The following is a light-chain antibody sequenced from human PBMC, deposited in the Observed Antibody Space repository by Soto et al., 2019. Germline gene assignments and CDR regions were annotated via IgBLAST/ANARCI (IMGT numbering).Light chain of an antibody. J-gene: IGLJ1*01. CDR3: SSYAGSNNFPYV. CDR2: EVS. Sequence: LTQPPSASGSPGQSVTISCTGTSSDVGGYNYVSWYQQHPGKAPKLMIYEVSKRPSGVPDRFSGSKSGNTASLTVSGLQAEDEADYYCSSYAGSNNFPYVFGTGTKVTVL. CDR1: SSDVGGYNY. V-gene: IGLV2-8*01.